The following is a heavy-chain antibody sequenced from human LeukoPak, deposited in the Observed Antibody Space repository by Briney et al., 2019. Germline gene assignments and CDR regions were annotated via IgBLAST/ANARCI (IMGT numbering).Heavy chain of an antibody. Sequence: GGSLRLSCAASGFTFSSYSMTWVRRAPGKGLEWVSSISSSSRYIYYADSVKGRFTIPRDNAKNSLYLQMNSLRAEDTAVYYCARERISSGWYRIRTFDYWGQGTLVTVSS. D-gene: IGHD6-19*01. CDR2: ISSSSRYI. CDR1: GFTFSSYS. J-gene: IGHJ4*02. CDR3: ARERISSGWYRIRTFDY. V-gene: IGHV3-21*01.